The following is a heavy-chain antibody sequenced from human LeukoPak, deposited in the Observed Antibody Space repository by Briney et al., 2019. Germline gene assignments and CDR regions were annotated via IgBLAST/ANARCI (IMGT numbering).Heavy chain of an antibody. CDR3: ASRLYYDYVWGSYRYPFDY. CDR2: IYHSGST. J-gene: IGHJ4*02. D-gene: IGHD3-16*02. CDR1: GGSISSSNW. Sequence: SGTLSLTCAVSGGSISSSNWWSWVRQPPGKGLEWIGEIYHSGSTNYNPSLKSRVTISVDKSKNQFSLKLSSVTAADTAAYYCASRLYYDYVWGSYRYPFDYWGQGTLVTVSS. V-gene: IGHV4-4*02.